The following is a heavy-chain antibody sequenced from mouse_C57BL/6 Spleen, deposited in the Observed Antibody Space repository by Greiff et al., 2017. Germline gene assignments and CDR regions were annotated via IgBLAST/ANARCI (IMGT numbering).Heavy chain of an antibody. CDR1: GYPFTSYW. Sequence: QVQLQQPGAELVKPGASVQMSCKASGYPFTSYWITWVKQRPGQGLEWIGDIYPGRGSTNYNEKFKSKATLTVDPSSSPAYMQRSSLTSEDSAVYYCARDYFDYWGQGTTLTVSS. V-gene: IGHV1-55*01. CDR3: ARDYFDY. CDR2: IYPGRGST. J-gene: IGHJ2*01.